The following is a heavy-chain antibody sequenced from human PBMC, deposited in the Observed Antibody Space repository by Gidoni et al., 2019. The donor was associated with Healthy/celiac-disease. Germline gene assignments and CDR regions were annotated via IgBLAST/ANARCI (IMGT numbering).Heavy chain of an antibody. J-gene: IGHJ4*02. CDR1: GFTFSRYG. CDR2: IWYDGSNK. CDR3: ARESREYYYDSSGYWPFFDY. Sequence: QVQLVESGGGVVQPGRSLRLSCAAPGFTFSRYGIHWVRQAPGKGLEWVAVIWYDGSNKYYADSVKGRFTISRDNSKNTLYLQMNSLRAEDTAVYYCARESREYYYDSSGYWPFFDYWGQGTLVTVSS. D-gene: IGHD3-22*01. V-gene: IGHV3-33*01.